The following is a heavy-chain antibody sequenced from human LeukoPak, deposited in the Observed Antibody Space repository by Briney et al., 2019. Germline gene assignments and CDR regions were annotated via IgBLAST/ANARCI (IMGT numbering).Heavy chain of an antibody. CDR3: ARVREYQLLDWYFDL. D-gene: IGHD2-2*01. CDR2: IYYSGST. J-gene: IGHJ2*01. V-gene: IGHV4-59*01. Sequence: SETLSLTCTVSGGSISSYYWSWIRRPPGKGLEWIGYIYYSGSTNCNPSLKSRVTISVDTSKNQFSLKLSSQTAADTAVYYCARVREYQLLDWYFDLWGRGTLVTVSS. CDR1: GGSISSYY.